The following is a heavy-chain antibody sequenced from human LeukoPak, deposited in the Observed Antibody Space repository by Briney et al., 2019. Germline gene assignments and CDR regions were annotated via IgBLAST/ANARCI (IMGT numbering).Heavy chain of an antibody. D-gene: IGHD6-19*01. CDR1: GYTFTGYY. Sequence: ASVKVSCKASGYTFTGYYMHWVRQAPGQGLEWMGWINPNSGGTNYAQKFQGWVTMTRDTSISTACMELSRLRSDDTAVYYCATSSGWYVGAYYFDYWGQGTLVTVSS. CDR2: INPNSGGT. V-gene: IGHV1-2*04. CDR3: ATSSGWYVGAYYFDY. J-gene: IGHJ4*02.